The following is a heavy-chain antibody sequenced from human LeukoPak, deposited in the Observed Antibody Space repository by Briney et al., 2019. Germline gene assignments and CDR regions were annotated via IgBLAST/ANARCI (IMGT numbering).Heavy chain of an antibody. Sequence: SQTLSLTCALSGDSVSSKSASWTSIRQSPSCGLEWLGRTYSRSKWFNDYAVSVKSRITINPDTSKNQFSLHLTSVTPDDTAVYYCARGTGSLDYWGQGTLVTVSS. D-gene: IGHD1-26*01. CDR3: ARGTGSLDY. CDR1: GDSVSSKSAS. CDR2: TYSRSKWFN. V-gene: IGHV6-1*01. J-gene: IGHJ4*02.